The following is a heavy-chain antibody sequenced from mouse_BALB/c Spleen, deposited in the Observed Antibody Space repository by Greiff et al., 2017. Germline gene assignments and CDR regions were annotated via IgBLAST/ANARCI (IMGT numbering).Heavy chain of an antibody. CDR2: IYPGDGDT. CDR1: GYTFTSYW. V-gene: IGHV1-87*01. Sequence: VQLQQSGAELARPGASVKLSCKASGYTFTSYWMQWVKQRPGQGLEWIGAIYPGDGDTRYTQKFKGKATLTADKSSSTAYMQLSSLASEDSAVYYCARGVEDGYSFAYWGQGTLVTVSA. D-gene: IGHD2-3*01. J-gene: IGHJ3*01. CDR3: ARGVEDGYSFAY.